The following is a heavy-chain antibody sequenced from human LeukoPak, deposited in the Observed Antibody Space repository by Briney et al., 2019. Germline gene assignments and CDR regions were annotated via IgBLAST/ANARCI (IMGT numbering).Heavy chain of an antibody. CDR2: ISGSGGTT. CDR1: GFTFSSYA. CDR3: AKPAVSGWYGFDY. D-gene: IGHD6-19*01. Sequence: GGSLRLSCAAPGFTFSSYAMSWVRQAAGKGLKWVSTISGSGGTTYYAEFVKGRFTISRDNSKNTLYLQMNSLRAEDTAVYYCAKPAVSGWYGFDYWGQGTLVTVSS. J-gene: IGHJ4*02. V-gene: IGHV3-23*01.